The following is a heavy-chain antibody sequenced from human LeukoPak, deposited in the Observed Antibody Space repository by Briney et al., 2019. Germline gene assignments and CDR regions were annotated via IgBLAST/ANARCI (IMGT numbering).Heavy chain of an antibody. D-gene: IGHD3-9*01. V-gene: IGHV1-2*02. CDR3: ARTPPYYDILTGYYSTTFDY. CDR2: INPNGGGT. J-gene: IGHJ4*02. Sequence: ASVKVSCKASGYTFTGYYMHWVRQAPGQGLEWMGWINPNGGGTNYAQKFQGRVTMTRDTSISTAYMELSRLRSDDTAVYYCARTPPYYDILTGYYSTTFDYWGQGTLVTVSS. CDR1: GYTFTGYY.